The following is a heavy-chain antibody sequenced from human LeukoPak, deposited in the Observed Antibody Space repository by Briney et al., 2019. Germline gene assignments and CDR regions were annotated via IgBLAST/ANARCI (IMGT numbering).Heavy chain of an antibody. D-gene: IGHD2-2*01. J-gene: IGHJ4*02. V-gene: IGHV4-34*01. CDR3: ARGDQLLLDY. Sequence: SETLSLTCAVYGGSFSGYYWSWIRQPPGKGLEWIGEINHSGSTNYNPPLKSRVTISVDTSKNQFSLKLSSVTAADTAVYYCARGDQLLLDYWGQGTLVTVSS. CDR2: INHSGST. CDR1: GGSFSGYY.